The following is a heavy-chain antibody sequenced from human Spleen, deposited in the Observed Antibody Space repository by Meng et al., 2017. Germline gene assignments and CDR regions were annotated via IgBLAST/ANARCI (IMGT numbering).Heavy chain of an antibody. D-gene: IGHD3-22*01. V-gene: IGHV1-2*02. Sequence: ASVKVSCKASGYTFTGYYMHWVRQAPGQGLEWMGWINPNSGGTNYAQKFQGRVTMTRDTSISTAYMELSRLRSDDTAVYYCARTPITMIVVVITAQFDYWGQGTLVTVSS. CDR2: INPNSGGT. J-gene: IGHJ4*02. CDR3: ARTPITMIVVVITAQFDY. CDR1: GYTFTGYY.